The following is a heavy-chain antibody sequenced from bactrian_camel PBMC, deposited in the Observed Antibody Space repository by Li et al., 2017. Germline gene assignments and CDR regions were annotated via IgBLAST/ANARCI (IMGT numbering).Heavy chain of an antibody. D-gene: IGHD2*01. CDR1: GFTFSTYA. CDR2: ITRGGGNT. V-gene: IGHV3S42*01. Sequence: VQLVESGGGLVQPGGSLNLSCTVSGFTFSTYALSWVRQAPGEGLEWISGITRGGGNTVYADSVKGRFTISRDNPKNTLYLQMSSLKPEDTAMYYCAATQMCDGSIVVVTGADFGYWGQGTQVTVS. J-gene: IGHJ6*01. CDR3: AATQMCDGSIVVVTGADFGY.